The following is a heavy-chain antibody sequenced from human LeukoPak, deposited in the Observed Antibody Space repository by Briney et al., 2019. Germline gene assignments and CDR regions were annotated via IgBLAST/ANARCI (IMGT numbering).Heavy chain of an antibody. D-gene: IGHD3-10*01. Sequence: PGGSLRLSCAASGFTFSSYAMHWVRQAPGKGLEGVAVISYDGSNKYYADSVKGRFTISRDNSKNTLYLQMNSLRAEDTAVYYCARDGYYYGSGSYSPLDYWGQGTLVTVSS. J-gene: IGHJ4*02. CDR2: ISYDGSNK. V-gene: IGHV3-30*01. CDR3: ARDGYYYGSGSYSPLDY. CDR1: GFTFSSYA.